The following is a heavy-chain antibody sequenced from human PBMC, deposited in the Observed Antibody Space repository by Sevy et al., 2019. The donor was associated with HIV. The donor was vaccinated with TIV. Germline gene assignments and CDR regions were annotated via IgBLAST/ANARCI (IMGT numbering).Heavy chain of an antibody. J-gene: IGHJ4*02. V-gene: IGHV1-18*01. CDR3: AREGEWTNSYYFDY. Sequence: ASVKVSCKASGYTFTSYGISWVRQAPGQGLEGMGWMSAYNGNTNYAQKLQGRVTMTTDTSTSTAYMELRSLRSDDTAVYYCAREGEWTNSYYFDYWGQGTLVTVSS. CDR2: MSAYNGNT. CDR1: GYTFTSYG. D-gene: IGHD3-10*01.